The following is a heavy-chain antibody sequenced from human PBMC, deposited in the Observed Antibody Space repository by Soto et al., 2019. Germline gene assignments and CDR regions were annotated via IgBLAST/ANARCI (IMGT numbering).Heavy chain of an antibody. J-gene: IGHJ6*02. CDR2: INPNSGGT. CDR1: GYTFTGYY. V-gene: IGHV1-2*04. D-gene: IGHD6-13*01. Sequence: ASVKVSCKASGYTFTGYYMHWVRQAPGQGLEWMGWINPNSGGTNYAQKFQGWVTMTRDTSISTAYMELSRLRSDDTAVYYCAIDRIIGSWSHYYYYYGMDVWGQGTTVTVSS. CDR3: AIDRIIGSWSHYYYYYGMDV.